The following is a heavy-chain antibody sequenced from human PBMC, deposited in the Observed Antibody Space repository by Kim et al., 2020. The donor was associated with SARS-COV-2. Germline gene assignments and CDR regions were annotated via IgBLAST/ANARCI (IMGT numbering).Heavy chain of an antibody. D-gene: IGHD2-21*02. Sequence: TPSLKSRVTISVDTSKNQFSLKLSSVTAADTAVYYCARVGYCGGDCYDYWGQGTLVTVSS. J-gene: IGHJ4*02. CDR3: ARVGYCGGDCYDY. V-gene: IGHV4-31*02.